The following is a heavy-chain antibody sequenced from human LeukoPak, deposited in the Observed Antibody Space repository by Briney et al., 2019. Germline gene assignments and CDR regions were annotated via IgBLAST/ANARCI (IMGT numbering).Heavy chain of an antibody. Sequence: PGRSLRLSCAASGFTFSSYGMHWVRQAPGKGLEWVSSISSSSSYIYYADSVKGRFTISRDNAKNSLYLQMDSLRAEDTAVYYCARDYYDSSGYYYYYYYYMDVWGKGTTVTISS. J-gene: IGHJ6*03. CDR1: GFTFSSYG. CDR2: ISSSSSYI. V-gene: IGHV3-21*01. CDR3: ARDYYDSSGYYYYYYYYMDV. D-gene: IGHD3-22*01.